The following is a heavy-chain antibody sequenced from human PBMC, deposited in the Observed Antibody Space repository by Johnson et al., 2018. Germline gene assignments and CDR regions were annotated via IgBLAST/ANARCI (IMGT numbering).Heavy chain of an antibody. J-gene: IGHJ1*01. Sequence: QVQLVQSGGGVVQPGRSLRLSCAASGFSFRTYGMHWVRQAPGKGLEWVAIISNIGINNYYVDSVKVRFTISRDNSKETLYLQMNSRRTEDTAVYYCASPFGSGTVGFFQDWGQGTLVTVSS. CDR3: ASPFGSGTVGFFQD. V-gene: IGHV3-30*03. CDR2: ISNIGINN. CDR1: GFSFRTYG. D-gene: IGHD3-10*01.